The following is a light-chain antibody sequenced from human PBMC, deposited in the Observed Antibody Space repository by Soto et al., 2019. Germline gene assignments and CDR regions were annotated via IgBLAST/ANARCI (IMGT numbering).Light chain of an antibody. V-gene: IGKV1-39*01. CDR2: AAS. Sequence: DMPMTQSPSSLSASVGDRVIMTCRTSQSISSYLNWYQQKPGKAPKLLIHAASSLESGVPSRFSGSGSETDFTLTSSSLQPEDSATYYCQQTYSIPITFGRGTRLEIK. CDR3: QQTYSIPIT. CDR1: QSISSY. J-gene: IGKJ5*01.